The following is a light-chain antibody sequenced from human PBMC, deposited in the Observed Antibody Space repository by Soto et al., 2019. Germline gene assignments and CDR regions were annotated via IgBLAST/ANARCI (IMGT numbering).Light chain of an antibody. Sequence: PGDRATLSCRASQSVSSSYLAWYQQKPGQAPRLLIYGASSRATGIPDRFSGSGSGTDFTLTISRLEPEDFAVYYCQQYGSSPRTFGQGTKVDIK. CDR2: GAS. V-gene: IGKV3-20*01. CDR3: QQYGSSPRT. J-gene: IGKJ1*01. CDR1: QSVSSSY.